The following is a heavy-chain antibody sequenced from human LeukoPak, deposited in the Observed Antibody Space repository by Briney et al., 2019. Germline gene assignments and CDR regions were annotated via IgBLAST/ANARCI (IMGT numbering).Heavy chain of an antibody. V-gene: IGHV3-30*02. D-gene: IGHD6-6*01. CDR3: AKDLSYSSSSGPCFDY. Sequence: GGSLRLSCAASGFTFSSYGMHWVRQAQGKGLEWVAFIRYDGSNKYYADSVKGRFTISRDNSKNTLYLQMNSLRAEDTAVYYCAKDLSYSSSSGPCFDYWGQGTLVTVSS. CDR1: GFTFSSYG. CDR2: IRYDGSNK. J-gene: IGHJ4*02.